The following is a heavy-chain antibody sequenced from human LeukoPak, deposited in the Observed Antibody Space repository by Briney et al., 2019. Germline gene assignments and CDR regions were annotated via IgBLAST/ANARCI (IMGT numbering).Heavy chain of an antibody. J-gene: IGHJ3*02. V-gene: IGHV4-39*07. Sequence: PSETLSLTCTVSGGSISSSSYYWGWIRQPPGKGLEWIGSIYYSGSTYYNPSLKSRVTISVDTSKNQFSLMLRSVTAADTAVYYCARVGGITMIVVLITDAFDIWGQGTMVTVSS. CDR1: GGSISSSSYY. CDR3: ARVGGITMIVVLITDAFDI. D-gene: IGHD3-22*01. CDR2: IYYSGST.